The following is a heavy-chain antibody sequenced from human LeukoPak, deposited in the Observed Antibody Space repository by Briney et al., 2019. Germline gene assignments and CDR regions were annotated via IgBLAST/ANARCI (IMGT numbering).Heavy chain of an antibody. CDR3: ARHLGVECALLDYYYGMDV. J-gene: IGHJ6*02. CDR1: GGSLSSYY. V-gene: IGHV4-59*08. CDR2: IYYSGRT. D-gene: IGHD1-26*01. Sequence: NPSETLSLTCTVSGGSLSSYYWSWIRHPPGKGLEWNGYIYYSGRTNYNPSPKSRVTISVDTCKNQFSLKLSSVTAADTAVYYCARHLGVECALLDYYYGMDVWGQGTTVTVSS.